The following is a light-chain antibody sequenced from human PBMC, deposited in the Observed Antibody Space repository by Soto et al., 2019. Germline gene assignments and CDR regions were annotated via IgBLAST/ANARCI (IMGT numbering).Light chain of an antibody. J-gene: IGKJ3*01. CDR3: QQYNTWPLT. V-gene: IGKV3-15*01. Sequence: ETVMTQSPATLSVSPGERPTLSCRASQSVSSNLAWYQQKPGHAPRLIIYDSSTRAPGIPARFSGSGSVTEFTLTISSLQSEDFAVYYCQQYNTWPLTFGPGSKVDIK. CDR2: DSS. CDR1: QSVSSN.